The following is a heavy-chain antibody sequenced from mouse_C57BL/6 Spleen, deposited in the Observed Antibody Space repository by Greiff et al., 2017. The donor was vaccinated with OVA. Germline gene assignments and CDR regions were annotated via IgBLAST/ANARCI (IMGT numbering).Heavy chain of an antibody. J-gene: IGHJ4*01. V-gene: IGHV5-4*03. CDR3: ATYYYGVYAMDY. CDR1: GFTFSSYA. Sequence: EVKLVESGGGLVKPGGSLKLSCAASGFTFSSYAMSWVRQTPEKRLEWVATISDGGSYTYYPDNVKGRFTISRDNAKNNLYLQMSHLKSEDTAMYYCATYYYGVYAMDYWGQGTSVTVSS. CDR2: ISDGGSYT. D-gene: IGHD1-1*01.